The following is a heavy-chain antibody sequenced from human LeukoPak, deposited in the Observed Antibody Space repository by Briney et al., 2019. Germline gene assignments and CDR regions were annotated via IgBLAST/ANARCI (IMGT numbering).Heavy chain of an antibody. CDR2: IFHSGST. Sequence: SETLSLTCTVSGDSIFSTTYYWGWIRQPPGKGLEWIGSIFHSGSTYYNPSLKSRVTISVDTSKNQFSLKLSSVTAADTAVYFCARQIMITFGGVIATHFDYWGQGTLVTVSS. V-gene: IGHV4-39*01. CDR1: GDSIFSTTYY. D-gene: IGHD3-16*02. J-gene: IGHJ4*02. CDR3: ARQIMITFGGVIATHFDY.